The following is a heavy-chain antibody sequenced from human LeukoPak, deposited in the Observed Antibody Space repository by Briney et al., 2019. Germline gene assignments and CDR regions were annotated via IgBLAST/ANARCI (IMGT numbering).Heavy chain of an antibody. CDR3: ARGSYPRYYYYYMDV. D-gene: IGHD1-26*01. Sequence: ASVKVSCKASGYTFTGYYMHWVRQAPGQGLEWMGWINPNSGGTNYAQKFQGRVTMIRDTSISTAYMELSRLRSDDTAVYYCARGSYPRYYYYYMDVWGKGTTVTVSS. V-gene: IGHV1-2*02. CDR2: INPNSGGT. J-gene: IGHJ6*03. CDR1: GYTFTGYY.